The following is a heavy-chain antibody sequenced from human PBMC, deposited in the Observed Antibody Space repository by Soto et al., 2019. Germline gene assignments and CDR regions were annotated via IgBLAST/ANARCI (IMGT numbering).Heavy chain of an antibody. Sequence: VKVYCKTSGYTVTRYGISWVRQAHSQGLEWMGWISAYNGNTNYAQKLQGRVTMTTDTSTSTAYMELRSLRSEDTAVYYCARERGYYEFWSGYYGVGVRHSWLDPWGQGTLVT. V-gene: IGHV1-18*04. D-gene: IGHD3-3*01. CDR2: ISAYNGNT. CDR3: ARERGYYEFWSGYYGVGVRHSWLDP. CDR1: GYTVTRYG. J-gene: IGHJ5*02.